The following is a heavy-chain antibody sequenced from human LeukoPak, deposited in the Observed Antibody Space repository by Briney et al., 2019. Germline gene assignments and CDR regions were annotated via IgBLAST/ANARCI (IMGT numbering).Heavy chain of an antibody. CDR2: ITSGGDYM. CDR3: ARVSIFGVVIANDY. CDR1: GFTFGGYT. V-gene: IGHV3-21*01. D-gene: IGHD3-16*02. J-gene: IGHJ4*02. Sequence: GGSLRLSCAASGFTFGGYTMSWVRQAPGKGLQWVSTITSGGDYMYYADPVKGRFTISRDDSKNSLYLHMNSLRAEDTTVYYCARVSIFGVVIANDYWGQGTVVTVSS.